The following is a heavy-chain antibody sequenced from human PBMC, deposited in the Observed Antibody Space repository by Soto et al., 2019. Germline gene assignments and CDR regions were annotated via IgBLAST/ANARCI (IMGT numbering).Heavy chain of an antibody. J-gene: IGHJ5*02. D-gene: IGHD3-3*01. Sequence: TGGSLRLSCAASGFTVSSNYMSWVRQAPGKGLEWVSVIYSGGSTYYADSVEGRFTISRDNSKNALYLQMNSLRAEDTAVYYCARHPQSWSWFDPWGQGTLVTVSS. CDR2: IYSGGST. CDR1: GFTVSSNY. V-gene: IGHV3-53*01. CDR3: ARHPQSWSWFDP.